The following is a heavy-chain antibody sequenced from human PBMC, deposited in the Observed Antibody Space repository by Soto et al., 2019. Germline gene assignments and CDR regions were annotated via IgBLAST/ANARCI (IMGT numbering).Heavy chain of an antibody. CDR3: ERVVKAGDYGDYGRYYFDY. D-gene: IGHD4-17*01. CDR1: GYTFTTYG. J-gene: IGHJ4*01. V-gene: IGHV1-18*04. CDR2: ISAYSGNT. Sequence: QVQLVQSGAEVKKPGASVKVSCKASGYTFTTYGITWVRQAPGQGLEWMGWISAYSGNTNYAQKLQSRHTVTTDTSKNTAYMDLRSLSSDDTAVYYCERVVKAGDYGDYGRYYFDYWGHGTLVTVSS.